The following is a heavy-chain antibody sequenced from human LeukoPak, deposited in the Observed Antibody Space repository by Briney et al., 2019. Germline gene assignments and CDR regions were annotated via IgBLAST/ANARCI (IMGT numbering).Heavy chain of an antibody. CDR1: GGSISSGGYY. J-gene: IGHJ6*02. CDR3: ARDRHGDYDIGHYYGMDV. D-gene: IGHD4-17*01. CDR2: IYYSGST. Sequence: SETLSLTCTVSGGSISSGGYYWSWIRQHPGKGLEWIGYIYYSGSTYYNPPLKSRVTISVDTSKNQFSLKLSSVTAADTAVYYCARDRHGDYDIGHYYGMDVWGQGTTVTVSS. V-gene: IGHV4-31*03.